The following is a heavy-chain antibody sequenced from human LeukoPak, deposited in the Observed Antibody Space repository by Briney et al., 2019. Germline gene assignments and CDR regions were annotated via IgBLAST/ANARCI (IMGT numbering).Heavy chain of an antibody. V-gene: IGHV4-34*01. J-gene: IGHJ3*02. Sequence: SETLSLTCAVYGGSFSGYYWGWIRQPPGKGLEWIGEIYHSGSTNYNPSLKSRVTISVDKSKNQFSLKLSSVTAADTAVYYCARTQGRDAFDIWGQGTMVTVSS. CDR3: ARTQGRDAFDI. CDR2: IYHSGST. CDR1: GGSFSGYY.